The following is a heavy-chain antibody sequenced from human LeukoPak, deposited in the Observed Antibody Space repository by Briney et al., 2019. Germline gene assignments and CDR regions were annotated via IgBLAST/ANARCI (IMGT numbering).Heavy chain of an antibody. CDR1: GYTFTSYG. Sequence: ASVKVSCKASGYTFTSYGISWVRQAPGQGLEWMGWISAYNGNTNCAQKLQGRVTMTTDTSTSTAYMELRSLRSDDTAVYYCARVLGGNNPDAFDIWGQGTMVTVSS. D-gene: IGHD1/OR15-1a*01. V-gene: IGHV1-18*01. J-gene: IGHJ3*02. CDR3: ARVLGGNNPDAFDI. CDR2: ISAYNGNT.